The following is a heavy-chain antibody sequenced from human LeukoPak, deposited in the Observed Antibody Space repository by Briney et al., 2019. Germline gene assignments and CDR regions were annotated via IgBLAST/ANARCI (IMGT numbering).Heavy chain of an antibody. J-gene: IGHJ4*02. CDR3: ARCWSFDRGYCEF. V-gene: IGHV1-18*01. CDR2: VSAYNFAT. CDR1: GHIFTSYG. D-gene: IGHD2-2*03. Sequence: ASVRVSCKTSGHIFTSYGFTWVRQAPGRRPEWMGWVSAYNFATDYAWKFQGRVTMTADTSTGTVYMDLRSLRGDGTAIYYCARCWSFDRGYCEFWGQGTQVIVSS.